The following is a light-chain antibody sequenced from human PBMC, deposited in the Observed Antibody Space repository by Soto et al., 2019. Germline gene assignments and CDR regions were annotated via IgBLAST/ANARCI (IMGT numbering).Light chain of an antibody. Sequence: QSVLPQPPSVSGAPGQRVTLSCTGSSSNIGAGYDVHWYQQLPGTAPKLLIYGNSNRPSGVPDRFSGSKSGTSASLAITGLQAEDEADYYCQSYDSSLSGSVFGGGTQLTVL. CDR2: GNS. V-gene: IGLV1-40*01. CDR3: QSYDSSLSGSV. J-gene: IGLJ2*01. CDR1: SSNIGAGYD.